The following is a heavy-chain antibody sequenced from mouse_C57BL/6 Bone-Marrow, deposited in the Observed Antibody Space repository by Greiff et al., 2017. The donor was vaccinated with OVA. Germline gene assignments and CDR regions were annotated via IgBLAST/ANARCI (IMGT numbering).Heavy chain of an antibody. J-gene: IGHJ3*01. CDR3: AREKLGDQAWLAY. CDR2: IDPSDSYT. D-gene: IGHD1-3*01. V-gene: IGHV1-59*01. CDR1: GYTFTSYW. Sequence: QVQLRQPGAELVRPWTSVKLSCKASGYTFTSYWMHWVKQRPGQGLEWIGVIDPSDSYTNYNQKFKGKATLTVDTSSSTAYMQLSSLTSEDSAVYYCAREKLGDQAWLAYWGQGTLVTVSA.